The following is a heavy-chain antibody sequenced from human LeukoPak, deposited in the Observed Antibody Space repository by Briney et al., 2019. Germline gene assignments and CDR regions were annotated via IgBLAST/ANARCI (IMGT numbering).Heavy chain of an antibody. CDR1: GFTFSSYA. CDR2: ISYDGSNK. D-gene: IGHD3-16*02. CDR3: ARDRYGYGMDV. J-gene: IGHJ6*02. V-gene: IGHV3-30-3*01. Sequence: GSLRLSCAASGFTFSSYAMHWVRQAPGKGLEWVAVISYDGSNKYYADSVKGRFTISRDNSKNTLYLQMNSLRAEDTAVYYCARDRYGYGMDVWGQGTTVTVSS.